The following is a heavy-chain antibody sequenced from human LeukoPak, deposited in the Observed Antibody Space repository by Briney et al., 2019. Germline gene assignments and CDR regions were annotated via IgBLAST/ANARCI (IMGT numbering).Heavy chain of an antibody. J-gene: IGHJ6*03. CDR1: GGTFSSYA. V-gene: IGHV1-69*04. Sequence: GASVKVSCKAPGGTFSSYAISWVRQAPGQGLEWMGRIIPILGIANYAQKFQGRVTITADKSTSTAYMELSSLRSEDTAVYYCARDGVSTVPRDYYYMDVWGKGTTVTVSS. D-gene: IGHD4-17*01. CDR2: IIPILGIA. CDR3: ARDGVSTVPRDYYYMDV.